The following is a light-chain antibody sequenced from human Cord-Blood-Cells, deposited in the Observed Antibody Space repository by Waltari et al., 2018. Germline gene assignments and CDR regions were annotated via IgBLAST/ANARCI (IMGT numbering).Light chain of an antibody. J-gene: IGLJ3*02. Sequence: QSALTQPASVSGSPGQSITISCTGTSSDVGSYNLVSRYQQHPGTAPKLMIYEDSKRPSGVSNRFSGSKSSDTAALTIAGLEAEDDADYYCSSYAGSSIVEFCGGTKLTVL. CDR3: SSYAGSSIVE. CDR1: SSDVGSYNL. V-gene: IGLV2-23*01. CDR2: EDS.